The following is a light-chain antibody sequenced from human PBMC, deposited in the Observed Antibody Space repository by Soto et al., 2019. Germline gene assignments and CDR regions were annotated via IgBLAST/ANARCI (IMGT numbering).Light chain of an antibody. V-gene: IGLV2-11*01. CDR2: DVS. CDR3: CSYAGTFYV. J-gene: IGLJ1*01. CDR1: SSDFGGYNY. Sequence: QSVLTQPRSVSGSPGQSVTISCTGTSSDFGGYNYVSWYQHHPGKAPKLMIYDVSERPSGVPDRFSGSKSGNTASLTISGLQAEDEADYYSCSYAGTFYVFGTGTNVTVL.